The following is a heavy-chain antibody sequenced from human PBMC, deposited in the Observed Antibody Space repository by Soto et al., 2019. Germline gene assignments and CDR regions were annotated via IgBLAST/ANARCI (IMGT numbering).Heavy chain of an antibody. CDR2: ISSNGGTT. J-gene: IGHJ5*02. Sequence: EVQLVESGGGLVQPGGSLRLSCAASGFTFSSYSMHWVRQAPGKGLEYVSAISSNGGTTSYANSVKGRFTISRDNSKNMLYLQMGILRAEDMAVYYCGGYSGDGIWSWGQGTLVTVSS. CDR3: GGYSGDGIWS. D-gene: IGHD1-26*01. V-gene: IGHV3-64*01. CDR1: GFTFSSYS.